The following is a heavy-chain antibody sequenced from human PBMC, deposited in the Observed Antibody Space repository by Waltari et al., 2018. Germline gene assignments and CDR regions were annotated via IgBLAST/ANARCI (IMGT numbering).Heavy chain of an antibody. V-gene: IGHV4-38-2*02. CDR1: GYSISSGYY. D-gene: IGHD6-13*01. Sequence: QVQLQESGPGLVKPSETLSLTCTVSGYSISSGYYWGWIRQPPGKGLEWIGSIYHSGSTYYNPSLKSRVTISVDPSKNQFSLKLSSVTAADTAVYYCPIAAAGRGTFDIWGQGTMVTVSS. CDR3: PIAAAGRGTFDI. J-gene: IGHJ3*02. CDR2: IYHSGST.